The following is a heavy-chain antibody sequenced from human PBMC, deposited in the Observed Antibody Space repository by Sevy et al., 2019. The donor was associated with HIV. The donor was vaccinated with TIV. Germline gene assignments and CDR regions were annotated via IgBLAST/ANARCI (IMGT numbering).Heavy chain of an antibody. CDR2: IRNKADSYTT. V-gene: IGHV3-72*01. Sequence: GGSLRLSCAASGFTFSDHYMEWVRQAPGKGLEWVGRIRNKADSYTTEYAASVKGRFTISRDDSKNSLYLLMTSLKTEDRAVYYCATHAGIAAAGRVFDYWGQGTLVTVSS. CDR1: GFTFSDHY. D-gene: IGHD6-13*01. J-gene: IGHJ4*02. CDR3: ATHAGIAAAGRVFDY.